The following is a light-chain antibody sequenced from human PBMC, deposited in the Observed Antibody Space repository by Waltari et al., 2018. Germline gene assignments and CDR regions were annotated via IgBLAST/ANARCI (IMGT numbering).Light chain of an antibody. Sequence: EIVLTQSPGTLSLSTGERATFYCWATQSVSSGSLAWYQQKPGQAPRLLIHGASSRATGVPDRFSGSGSGTDFTLTINRLEAEDFAVYYCQQYGDLPLTFGQGTRLEIK. J-gene: IGKJ5*01. CDR1: QSVSSGS. V-gene: IGKV3-20*01. CDR2: GAS. CDR3: QQYGDLPLT.